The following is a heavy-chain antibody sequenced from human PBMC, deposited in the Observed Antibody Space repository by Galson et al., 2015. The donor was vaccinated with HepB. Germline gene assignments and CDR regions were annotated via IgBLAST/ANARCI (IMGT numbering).Heavy chain of an antibody. CDR2: INPSGGST. CDR1: GYTFTSYY. CDR3: ARGDLMVRGGRWFDP. V-gene: IGHV1-46*03. J-gene: IGHJ5*02. D-gene: IGHD3-10*01. Sequence: SVKVSCKASGYTFTSYYMHWVRQAPGQGLEWMGIINPSGGSTSYAQKFQGRVTMTRDTSTSTVYMELSSLRSEDTAVYYCARGDLMVRGGRWFDPWGQGTLVTVSS.